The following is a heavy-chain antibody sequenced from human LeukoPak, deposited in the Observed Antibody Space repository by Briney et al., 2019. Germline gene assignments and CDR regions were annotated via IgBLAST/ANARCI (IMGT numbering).Heavy chain of an antibody. V-gene: IGHV4-59*01. Sequence: SETLSLTCTVSGGSIGSYYWSWIRQPPGKGLEWIGYIYYSGSTNYNPSLKSRVTISVDTSKNQFSLKLSSVTAADTAVYYCARGGGHYYFDYWGQGTLVTVSS. CDR2: IYYSGST. J-gene: IGHJ4*02. CDR1: GGSIGSYY. CDR3: ARGGGHYYFDY. D-gene: IGHD2-21*01.